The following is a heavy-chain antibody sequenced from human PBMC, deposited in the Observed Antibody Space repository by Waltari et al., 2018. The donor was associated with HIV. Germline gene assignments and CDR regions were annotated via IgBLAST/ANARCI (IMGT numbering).Heavy chain of an antibody. J-gene: IGHJ4*02. V-gene: IGHV4-4*07. D-gene: IGHD3-10*01. CDR3: ARANAYYYGSGSSPPFDY. CDR1: GGSSSTYC. CDR2: IYTSGST. Sequence: QVQLQESGPGLVKTSETLSLTCTVAGGSSSTYCRSWIRQRAGKGLEWIGRIYTSGSTKYNPSLKSRVTMSIDTSKNQFSLKLSSVTAADTAVYYCARANAYYYGSGSSPPFDYWGQGTLVTVSS.